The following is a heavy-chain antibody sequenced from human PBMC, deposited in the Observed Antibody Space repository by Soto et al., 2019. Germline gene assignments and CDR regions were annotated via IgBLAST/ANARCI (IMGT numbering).Heavy chain of an antibody. Sequence: PGGSLRLSCAASGFTFSSYGMHWVRQAPGKGLEWVAVIWYDGSNKYYADSVKGRFTISRDNSKNTLYLQMNSLRAEDTAVYYCARDRRPSAGYFDYWGQGTLVTVPS. V-gene: IGHV3-33*01. CDR1: GFTFSSYG. CDR3: ARDRRPSAGYFDY. D-gene: IGHD6-6*01. CDR2: IWYDGSNK. J-gene: IGHJ4*02.